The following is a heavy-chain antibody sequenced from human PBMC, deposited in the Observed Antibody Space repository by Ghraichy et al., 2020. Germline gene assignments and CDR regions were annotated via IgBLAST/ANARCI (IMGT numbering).Heavy chain of an antibody. CDR3: AKVLTMIGVVDAFDI. CDR2: ISSRGGST. CDR1: GFTFSNYG. D-gene: IGHD3-22*01. V-gene: IGHV3-23*01. J-gene: IGHJ3*02. Sequence: GGSLRLSCAASGFTFSNYGMSWVRQAPGKGLEWVSGISSRGGSTYYADSVKGRFTISRDNSKNTLYLQMNSLRAEDTAVYYCAKVLTMIGVVDAFDIWGQGTMVTVSS.